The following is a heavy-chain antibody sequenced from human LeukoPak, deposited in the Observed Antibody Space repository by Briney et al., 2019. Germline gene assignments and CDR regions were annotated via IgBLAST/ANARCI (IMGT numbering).Heavy chain of an antibody. CDR2: VSGDGQRT. CDR3: AKEQDNLLLLSHFDS. D-gene: IGHD1-14*01. J-gene: IGHJ4*02. V-gene: IGHV3-23*01. CDR1: GFTFNNYA. Sequence: GGSLRLSCAASGFTFNNYAMNWVRQTPGKGLQWVSAVSGDGQRTFYADSVKGRFTIFRDNSMNTLSLQMNSLRVEDAAVYYCAKEQDNLLLLSHFDSWGQGILVTVSA.